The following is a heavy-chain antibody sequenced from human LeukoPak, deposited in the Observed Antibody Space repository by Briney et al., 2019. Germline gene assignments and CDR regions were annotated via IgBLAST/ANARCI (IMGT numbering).Heavy chain of an antibody. CDR3: ARPESDSSSWYVF. D-gene: IGHD6-13*01. CDR1: GYTFTGYY. V-gene: IGHV1-2*06. J-gene: IGHJ4*02. Sequence: ASVKVSCKASGYTFTGYYMHWVRQAPGQGIECMGRINPNSGGTNYAQKFQGRVTMTRDTSISTAYMELSRLRSDDTAVYYCARPESDSSSWYVFWGQGTLVTVSS. CDR2: INPNSGGT.